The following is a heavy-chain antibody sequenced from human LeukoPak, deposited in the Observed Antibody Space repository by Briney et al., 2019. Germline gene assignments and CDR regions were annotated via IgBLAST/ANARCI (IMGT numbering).Heavy chain of an antibody. CDR2: IYFTGST. D-gene: IGHD4/OR15-4a*01. J-gene: IGHJ4*02. CDR1: GDSINTHY. V-gene: IGHV4-4*07. CDR3: ARAGDRDYFHIDS. Sequence: SETLSLTCTVSGDSINTHYWDWIRQPPGKRLEWLGRIYFTGSTNYNPSLHSRISLSMDTSKNQLSLRLRSVTAADTATYYCARAGDRDYFHIDSWGQGTLITVSS.